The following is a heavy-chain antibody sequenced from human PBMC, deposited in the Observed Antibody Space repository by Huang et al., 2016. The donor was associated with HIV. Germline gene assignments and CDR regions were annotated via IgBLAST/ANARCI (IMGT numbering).Heavy chain of an antibody. D-gene: IGHD6-19*01. V-gene: IGHV4-34*01. CDR2: INPIGKT. CDR1: GGSFSGYY. CDR3: AREKAADSAWYGVYYFDY. J-gene: IGHJ4*02. Sequence: QVQLRQWGAGLVKPSETLSLTCAVYGGSFSGYYWTWIRQSPGTGLEWIGEINPIGKTKYQPSLKRRVTISKDTAKNQFSLQLTSVAAADTGVYFCAREKAADSAWYGVYYFDYWGEGALVTVTS.